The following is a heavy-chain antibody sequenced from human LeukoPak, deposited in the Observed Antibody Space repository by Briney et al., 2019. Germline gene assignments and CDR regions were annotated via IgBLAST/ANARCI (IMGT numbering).Heavy chain of an antibody. V-gene: IGHV3-48*03. CDR1: GFIFSNYE. CDR2: ISSTGSTI. CDR3: AKATGYLL. Sequence: GGSLRLSCAASGFIFSNYEMNWVRQAPGKGLDWVSYISSTGSTIYYADSVKGRFTISRDNAKNSLYLQMNSLRAEDTALYYCAKATGYLLWGQGTLVTVSS. J-gene: IGHJ4*02. D-gene: IGHD5-18*01.